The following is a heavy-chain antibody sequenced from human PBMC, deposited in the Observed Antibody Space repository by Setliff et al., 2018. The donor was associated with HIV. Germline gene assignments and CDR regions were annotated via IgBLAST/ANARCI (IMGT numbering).Heavy chain of an antibody. CDR3: ARGGYCSGGSCYYTEYFQH. CDR2: IYYSGST. D-gene: IGHD2-15*01. CDR1: GGSISSSSYY. V-gene: IGHV4-39*07. Sequence: PSETLSLTCTVSGGSISSSSYYWGWIRQPPGKGLEWIGSIYYSGSTYYNPSLKSRVTISVDTSKNQFSLKLSSVTAADTAVYYCARGGYCSGGSCYYTEYFQHWGQGTLVTVSS. J-gene: IGHJ1*01.